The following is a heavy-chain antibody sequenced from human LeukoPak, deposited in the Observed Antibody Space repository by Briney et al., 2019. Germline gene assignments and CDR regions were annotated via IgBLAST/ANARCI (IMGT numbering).Heavy chain of an antibody. J-gene: IGHJ3*02. CDR2: IYYSGST. D-gene: IGHD2-15*01. CDR3: AYGSGAFDI. Sequence: SETLSLTCTVSGGSISSSSYYWGWIRQPPGKGLEWIGSIYYSGSTYYNPSLKSRVTISVDTSKNQFSLKLSSVTAADTAVYYCAYGSGAFDIWGQGTMVTVSS. CDR1: GGSISSSSYY. V-gene: IGHV4-39*01.